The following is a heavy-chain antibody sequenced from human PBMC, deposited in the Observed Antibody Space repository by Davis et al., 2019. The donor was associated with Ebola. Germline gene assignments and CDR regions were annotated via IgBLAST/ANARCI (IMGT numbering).Heavy chain of an antibody. V-gene: IGHV1-2*06. CDR3: ARARYCSSTSCYWLSDY. D-gene: IGHD2-2*01. Sequence: AASVKVSCKASGGTFSSYTISWVRQAPGQGLEWMGRINPNSGGTNYAQKFQGRVTMTRDTSISTAYMELSRLRSDDTAVYYCARARYCSSTSCYWLSDYWGQGTLVTVSS. J-gene: IGHJ4*02. CDR1: GGTFSSYT. CDR2: INPNSGGT.